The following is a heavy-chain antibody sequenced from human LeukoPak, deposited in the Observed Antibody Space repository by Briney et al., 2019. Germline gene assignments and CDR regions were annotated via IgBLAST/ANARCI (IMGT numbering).Heavy chain of an antibody. D-gene: IGHD2-8*01. CDR1: GGSISSYY. Sequence: PSETLSLTCTVSGGSISSYYWSWIRQPPGKGLEWVGYIYYSGSTNYNPSLKSRGTISVDTSKNQFSLKLSSVTAADTAVYYCAREGRGVSVGMDVWGQGTTVTVSS. CDR3: AREGRGVSVGMDV. CDR2: IYYSGST. V-gene: IGHV4-59*01. J-gene: IGHJ6*02.